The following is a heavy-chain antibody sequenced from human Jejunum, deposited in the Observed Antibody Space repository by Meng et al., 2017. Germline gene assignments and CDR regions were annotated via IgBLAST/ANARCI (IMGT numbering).Heavy chain of an antibody. D-gene: IGHD5/OR15-5a*01. CDR2: INDSGGT. CDR3: ARGPHSVWPLLDY. Sequence: SETLSLTCTIYGGSFSGYWWTWIRQPPGKGLEWIGEINDSGGTNYSPSLKSRLTISLDTSKNQFSLELRSVTAADTAVYFCARGPHSVWPLLDYCGQGTPVTVSS. J-gene: IGHJ4*02. V-gene: IGHV4-34*01. CDR1: GGSFSGYW.